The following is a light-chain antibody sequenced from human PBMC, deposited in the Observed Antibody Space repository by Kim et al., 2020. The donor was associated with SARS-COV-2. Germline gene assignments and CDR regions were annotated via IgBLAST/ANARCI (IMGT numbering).Light chain of an antibody. CDR2: RTS. CDR3: AAWDGSLDGVV. V-gene: IGLV1-44*01. Sequence: QSVLTQPPSASGTPGQRVTISCSGSSSNIGSNPVNWYQQLPGTAPKVLIYRTSQWASGVPDRFSGSKSGTSASLAISGLQSEDEADYYCAAWDGSLDGVVFGGGTQLTVL. CDR1: SSNIGSNP. J-gene: IGLJ2*01.